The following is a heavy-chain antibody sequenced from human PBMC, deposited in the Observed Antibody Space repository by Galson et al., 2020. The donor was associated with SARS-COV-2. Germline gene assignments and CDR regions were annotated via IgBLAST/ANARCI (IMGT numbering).Heavy chain of an antibody. Sequence: GESLKISCAASRLTFSSYAIHWFRQAPAKGLAWVPRIYSEGRSTTYSDSVKGRFTISGDKAKNTLYLQMNSLRAEDTAGYYCARGDMGNDYFDYWGQGTLVTVSS. CDR2: IYSEGRST. V-gene: IGHV3-74*01. J-gene: IGHJ4*02. CDR1: RLTFSSYA. CDR3: ARGDMGNDYFDY. D-gene: IGHD7-27*01.